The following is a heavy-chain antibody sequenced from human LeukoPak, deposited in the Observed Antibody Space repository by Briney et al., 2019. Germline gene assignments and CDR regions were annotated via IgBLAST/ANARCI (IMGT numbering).Heavy chain of an antibody. CDR1: GYTFTSYA. Sequence: SVKVSCKASGYTFTSYAISWVRQAPGQGLEWMGGIIPIFGTANYAQKFQGRVTITADESTSTAYMELSSLRSEDTAVYYCARDRATVTTGGDAFDIWGQGTMVTVSS. J-gene: IGHJ3*02. CDR2: IIPIFGTA. CDR3: ARDRATVTTGGDAFDI. V-gene: IGHV1-69*13. D-gene: IGHD4-17*01.